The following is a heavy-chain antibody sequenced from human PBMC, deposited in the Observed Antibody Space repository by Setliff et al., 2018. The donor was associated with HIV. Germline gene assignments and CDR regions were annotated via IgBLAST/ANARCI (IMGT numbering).Heavy chain of an antibody. D-gene: IGHD3-10*01. J-gene: IGHJ3*01. CDR1: GFTFSNSW. Sequence: PGGSLRLSCAASGFTFSNSWMTWVRQAPGKGLEWVANMNQNGGDKNYVGSVRGRFTISRDNAKSSLYLQMNSLRVEDTAVYYCITDGGLNWGQGTMVTVSS. CDR3: ITDGGLN. V-gene: IGHV3-7*03. CDR2: MNQNGGDK.